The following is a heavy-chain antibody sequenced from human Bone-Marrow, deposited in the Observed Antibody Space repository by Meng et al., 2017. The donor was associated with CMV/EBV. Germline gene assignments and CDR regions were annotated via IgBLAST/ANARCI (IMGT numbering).Heavy chain of an antibody. Sequence: SETLSLTCTVSGGSISSYYWSWIRQPPGKGLEWIGYIYYSGSTNYNPSLKSRVTISVDTSKNQFSLKLSSVTAADTAVYYCARGSVCIAAAAFTFYYYYYGMDVWGQGTTVTVSS. D-gene: IGHD6-13*01. CDR1: GGSISSYY. CDR3: ARGSVCIAAAAFTFYYYYYGMDV. J-gene: IGHJ6*02. CDR2: IYYSGST. V-gene: IGHV4-59*01.